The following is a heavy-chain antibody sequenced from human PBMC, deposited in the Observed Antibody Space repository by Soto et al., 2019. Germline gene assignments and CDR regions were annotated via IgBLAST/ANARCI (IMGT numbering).Heavy chain of an antibody. CDR1: GFIVSSNY. Sequence: GGSLRLSCAASGFIVSSNYMSWVRQAPGKGLEWVSVIYSGGTTYYADSVKGRFTTSRDNSKNTLYLQMNSLRAEDTAVFYCARYDFWSGYYSYWGQGTLVTVSS. J-gene: IGHJ4*02. CDR3: ARYDFWSGYYSY. D-gene: IGHD3-3*01. V-gene: IGHV3-66*01. CDR2: IYSGGTT.